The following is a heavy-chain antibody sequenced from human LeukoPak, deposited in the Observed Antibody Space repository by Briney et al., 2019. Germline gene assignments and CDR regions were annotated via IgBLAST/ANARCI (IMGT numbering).Heavy chain of an antibody. Sequence: TGGSLRLSCAASGFTFSSYGMPWVRQAPGKRLEWVAVISYDGSNKYYADSVKGRFTISRDNSKNTLYLQMNSLRAEDTAVYYCAKDRQYRTSYIDYWGQGTLVTVSS. J-gene: IGHJ4*02. CDR1: GFTFSSYG. CDR2: ISYDGSNK. D-gene: IGHD2-2*01. V-gene: IGHV3-30*18. CDR3: AKDRQYRTSYIDY.